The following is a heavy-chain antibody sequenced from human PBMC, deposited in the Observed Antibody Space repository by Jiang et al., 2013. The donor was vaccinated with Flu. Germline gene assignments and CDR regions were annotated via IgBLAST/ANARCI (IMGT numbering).Heavy chain of an antibody. D-gene: IGHD6-13*01. CDR3: ARDPRTIAAIGTYYYFGMDV. V-gene: IGHV1-18*04. J-gene: IGHJ6*02. CDR2: ISPYSGNT. Sequence: GAEVKKPGASVKVSCKASGYTFTRYDISWVRQAPGQGLEWMGWISPYSGNTKSAQKLQGRVSMTTDTSTSTAYMELRSLTYDDTAVYFCARDPRTIAAIGTYYYFGMDVWGQGTTVTVSS. CDR1: GYTFTRYD.